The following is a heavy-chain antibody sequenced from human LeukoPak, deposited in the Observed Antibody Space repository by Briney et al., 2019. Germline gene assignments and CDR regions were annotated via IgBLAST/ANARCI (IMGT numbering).Heavy chain of an antibody. CDR1: GGSISSGGYY. J-gene: IGHJ4*02. V-gene: IGHV4-30-2*01. CDR2: IYHRGST. D-gene: IGHD4-11*01. CDR3: AREGSMTTVTRIDY. Sequence: SETLSLTCTVSGGSISSGGYYWSRIRQPPGKGLEWIGYIYHRGSTYYNPSLKSRVTISVDRSKNQFSLKLSSVTAADTAVYYCAREGSMTTVTRIDYWGQGTLVTVSS.